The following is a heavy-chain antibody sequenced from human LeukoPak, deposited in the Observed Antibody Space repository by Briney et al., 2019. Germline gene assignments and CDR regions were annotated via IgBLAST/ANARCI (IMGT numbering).Heavy chain of an antibody. D-gene: IGHD6-13*01. CDR3: ARGTDFGWYLGIAAAGYWFDP. Sequence: GESLRISCKGSGYSFTSYWISWVRQMPGKGLEWMGRIDPSDSYTNYSPSFQGHVTISADKSISTAYLQWSSLKASDTAMYYCARGTDFGWYLGIAAAGYWFDPWGQGTLVTVSS. V-gene: IGHV5-10-1*01. J-gene: IGHJ5*02. CDR2: IDPSDSYT. CDR1: GYSFTSYW.